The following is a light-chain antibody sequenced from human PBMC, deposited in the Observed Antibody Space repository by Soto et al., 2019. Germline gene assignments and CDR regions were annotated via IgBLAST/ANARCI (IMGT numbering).Light chain of an antibody. Sequence: SYELTQPPSVSVAPGQTARITCGGNNVGSKRVNWYQQKPGQAPVLVVYDDSDRPSGIPERFSGSDSGNTATLTISRVEAGDEADYYCQVWDSSNDLYVFGTGTKLTVL. CDR3: QVWDSSNDLYV. J-gene: IGLJ1*01. CDR1: NVGSKR. CDR2: DDS. V-gene: IGLV3-21*02.